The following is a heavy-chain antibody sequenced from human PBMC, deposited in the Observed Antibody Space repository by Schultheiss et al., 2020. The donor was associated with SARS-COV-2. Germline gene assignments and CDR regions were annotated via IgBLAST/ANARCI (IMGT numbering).Heavy chain of an antibody. V-gene: IGHV4-61*01. CDR1: GGSVSSGSYY. D-gene: IGHD3-22*01. CDR3: ARHTYYYDSSGYRPMGYDY. CDR2: IYYSGST. J-gene: IGHJ4*02. Sequence: SETLSLTCTVSGGSVSSGSYYWSWIRQPPGKGLEWIGYIYYSGSTNYNPSLKSRVTISVDTSKNQFSLKLSSVTAADTAVYYCARHTYYYDSSGYRPMGYDYWGQGTLVTVSS.